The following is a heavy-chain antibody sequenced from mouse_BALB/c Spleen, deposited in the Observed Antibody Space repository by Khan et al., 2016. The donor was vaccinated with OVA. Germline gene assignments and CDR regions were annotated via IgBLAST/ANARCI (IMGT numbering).Heavy chain of an antibody. CDR1: GYTFTDYE. CDR2: IEPETGVT. CDR3: TSRDYCSTYGFAY. D-gene: IGHD1-1*01. Sequence: QVQLKQSGAELVRPGASVTLSCKASGYTFTDYELHWMKQTPVHGLEWIGAIEPETGVTAYNQMFKGMTTLTADNASSTAYMQLHSLTSEDSAVYYCTSRDYCSTYGFAYWGQGTLVTVSA. J-gene: IGHJ3*01. V-gene: IGHV1-15*01.